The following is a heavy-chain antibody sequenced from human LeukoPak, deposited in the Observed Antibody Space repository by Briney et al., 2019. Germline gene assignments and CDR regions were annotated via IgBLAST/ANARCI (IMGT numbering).Heavy chain of an antibody. D-gene: IGHD1-26*01. Sequence: PGGSLRLSCAASGFTFDDYAMHWVRQAPGKGLEWVSGISWNSGSIGYAGSVKGRFTISRDNAKNSLYLQMNSLRAEDTALYYCAKGPRIVGATTPDYYYYYMDVWGKGTTVTVSS. V-gene: IGHV3-9*01. CDR3: AKGPRIVGATTPDYYYYYMDV. CDR1: GFTFDDYA. J-gene: IGHJ6*03. CDR2: ISWNSGSI.